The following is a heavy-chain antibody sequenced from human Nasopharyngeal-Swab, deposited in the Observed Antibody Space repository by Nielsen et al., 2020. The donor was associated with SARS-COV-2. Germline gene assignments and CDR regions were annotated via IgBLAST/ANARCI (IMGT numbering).Heavy chain of an antibody. Sequence: SVKVSCKASGGTFSSYAISWVRQAPGQGLEWMGGIIPILGIANYAQKFQGRVTITADKSTSTAYMELSSLRSEDTAVYYCARGIVVVPAAMDHYYYYGMDVWGQGTTVTVSS. CDR2: IIPILGIA. V-gene: IGHV1-69*10. CDR1: GGTFSSYA. D-gene: IGHD2-2*01. J-gene: IGHJ6*02. CDR3: ARGIVVVPAAMDHYYYYGMDV.